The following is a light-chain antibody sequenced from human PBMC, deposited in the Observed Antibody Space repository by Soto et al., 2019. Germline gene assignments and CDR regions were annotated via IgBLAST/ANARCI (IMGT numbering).Light chain of an antibody. J-gene: IGKJ1*01. Sequence: EIVLTQSPATLSLSPGERSTLSFRASQSVSSSYLAWYQQKPGQAPRLLIYGASSRATGIPDRFSGRGSGTGFTLTISRLEPEDFAVYYCQQYGSSPWTFGQGNKVDIK. CDR3: QQYGSSPWT. CDR2: GAS. CDR1: QSVSSSY. V-gene: IGKV3-20*01.